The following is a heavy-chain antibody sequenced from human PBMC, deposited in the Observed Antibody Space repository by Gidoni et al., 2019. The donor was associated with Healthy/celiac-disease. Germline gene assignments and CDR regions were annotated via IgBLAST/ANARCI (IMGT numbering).Heavy chain of an antibody. J-gene: IGHJ4*02. CDR3: ALFVRDGWEQKHDY. Sequence: QVTLMESGPVLVKPTETLTLTCTVSGFSLLNARMGVSWIRQPPGKALEWLEHIFSIDEKSYSTSLKSRLTISKDTSKSQVVLTMTNMDPVDTATYYCALFVRDGWEQKHDYWGQGTLVTVSS. D-gene: IGHD6-19*01. V-gene: IGHV2-26*01. CDR1: GFSLLNARMG. CDR2: IFSIDEK.